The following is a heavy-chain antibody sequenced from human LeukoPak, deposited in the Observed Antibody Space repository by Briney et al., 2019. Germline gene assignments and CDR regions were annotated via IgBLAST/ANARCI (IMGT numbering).Heavy chain of an antibody. CDR3: ARDRVTGTPTGADY. V-gene: IGHV1-69*04. CDR1: EGTFSSYA. Sequence: ASVKASGKPSEGTFSSYAIRGLRRAPGHGLKWMGSIIAILSIENYAQKCQGRITITADKSTSTAYMELSSLRSEDTGVYYCARDRVTGTPTGADYWGQGTLVTVSS. J-gene: IGHJ4*02. D-gene: IGHD1-7*01. CDR2: IIAILSIE.